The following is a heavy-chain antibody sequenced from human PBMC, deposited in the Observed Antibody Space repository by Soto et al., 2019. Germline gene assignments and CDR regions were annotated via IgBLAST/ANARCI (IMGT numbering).Heavy chain of an antibody. CDR3: ASRTSRWYLAY. CDR1: GVSCNRYA. CDR2: ISGSGGST. J-gene: IGHJ4*02. V-gene: IGHV3-23*01. Sequence: GRTLGLACAASGVSCNRYAMRYVRQAPEKRLEWVSVISGSGGSTYYADSVKGRLTISRDNSKNTLYLQMNSLRAEETAVYYRASRTSRWYLAYWXQGT. D-gene: IGHD6-19*01.